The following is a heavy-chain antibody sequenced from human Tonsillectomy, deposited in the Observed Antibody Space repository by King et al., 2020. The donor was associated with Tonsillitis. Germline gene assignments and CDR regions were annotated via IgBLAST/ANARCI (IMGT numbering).Heavy chain of an antibody. D-gene: IGHD5-12*01. V-gene: IGHV4-30-2*01. CDR3: ATVRGYDVFFGLDV. CDR1: GASITTGGYS. Sequence: LQLQESGSRLVKPSQTLSVTCAVSGASITTGGYSWSWIRQLPGKGLEWIGHTYHNGGTYYNPSLKSRVTISLDTSKNEMSLDLTSVTAADTAVYYCATVRGYDVFFGLDVWGQGTTVTVSS. J-gene: IGHJ6*02. CDR2: TYHNGGT.